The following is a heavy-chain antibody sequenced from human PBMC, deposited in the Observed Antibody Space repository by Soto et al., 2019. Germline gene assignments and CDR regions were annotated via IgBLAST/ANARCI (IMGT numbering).Heavy chain of an antibody. CDR2: ISGSGGST. CDR3: AKGPVDTAMAIPFDY. D-gene: IGHD5-18*01. J-gene: IGHJ4*02. CDR1: GFTFSSYA. V-gene: IGHV3-23*01. Sequence: PGGSLRLSCAASGFTFSSYAMSWVRQAPGRGLEWVSAISGSGGSTYYADTVKGRFTISRDNSKNTLYLQMNSLRAEDTAVYYCAKGPVDTAMAIPFDYWGQGTLVTVSS.